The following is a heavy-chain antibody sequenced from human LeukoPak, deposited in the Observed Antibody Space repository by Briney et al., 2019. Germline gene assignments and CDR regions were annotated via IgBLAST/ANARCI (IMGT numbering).Heavy chain of an antibody. CDR1: GFTFSSYA. V-gene: IGHV3-23*01. D-gene: IGHD2-15*01. Sequence: GGSLRLSCAASGFTFSSYAMSWVRQAPGKGLEWVSAISGSGGSTYYADSVKGRFTISRDNSKNTLYLQMNSLRAEGTAVYYCARRDCSGGSCYNYWGQGTLVTVSS. CDR3: ARRDCSGGSCYNY. CDR2: ISGSGGST. J-gene: IGHJ4*02.